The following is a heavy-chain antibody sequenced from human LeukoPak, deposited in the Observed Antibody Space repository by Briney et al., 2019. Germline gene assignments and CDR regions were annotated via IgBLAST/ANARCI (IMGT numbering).Heavy chain of an antibody. CDR3: ARSRGGVIVMAPQCGAFDI. D-gene: IGHD3-16*02. V-gene: IGHV3-74*01. CDR2: INSDGSST. J-gene: IGHJ3*02. Sequence: GGSLRLSCAASGFTFSSYWMHWVRQAPGKGLVWVSRINSDGSSTSYADSVKGRFTISRDNSKNTLYLQMNSLRAEDTAVYYCARSRGGVIVMAPQCGAFDIRGQGTMVSVSS. CDR1: GFTFSSYW.